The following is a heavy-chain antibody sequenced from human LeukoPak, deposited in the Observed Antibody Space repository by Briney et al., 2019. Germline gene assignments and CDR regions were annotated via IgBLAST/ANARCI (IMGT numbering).Heavy chain of an antibody. V-gene: IGHV3-48*01. CDR2: ISSSSSTI. D-gene: IGHD1-26*01. CDR3: ARPRIVGARALAY. CDR1: GSTFSSYS. Sequence: AGGSLRLSCAASGSTFSSYSMNWVRQAPGKGLEWVSYISSSSSTIYYADSVKGRFTISRDNAKNSLYLQMNSLRAEDTAVYYCARPRIVGARALAYWGQGTLVTVSS. J-gene: IGHJ4*02.